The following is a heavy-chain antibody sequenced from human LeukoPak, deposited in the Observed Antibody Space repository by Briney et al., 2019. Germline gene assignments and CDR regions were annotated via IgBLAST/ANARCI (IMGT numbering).Heavy chain of an antibody. D-gene: IGHD5-24*01. J-gene: IGHJ4*02. Sequence: SETLSLTCAVSGGSISSSNWWSWVRQPPGKGLEWIGEIYHSGSTDYNPSLKSRVTISVDKSKNQFSLRLSSVTAADTAIYYCASRDGYNSFGYWGQGTLVTVSS. V-gene: IGHV4-4*02. CDR2: IYHSGST. CDR3: ASRDGYNSFGY. CDR1: GGSISSSNW.